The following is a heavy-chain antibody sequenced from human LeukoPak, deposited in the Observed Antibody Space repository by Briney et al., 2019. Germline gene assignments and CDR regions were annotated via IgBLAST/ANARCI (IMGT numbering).Heavy chain of an antibody. CDR2: MTGSGDRT. J-gene: IGHJ4*02. V-gene: IGHV3-23*01. Sequence: PGGSLRLSCAASGFSFSSFSMNWVRQAPGRGLEWVSGMTGSGDRTHYADSVKGRFTISRDNPKNTLHLQMNSLRAEDTAVYYCAKGPKQQLVGSRGHYFDSWGQGTLVTVSS. D-gene: IGHD6-13*01. CDR1: GFSFSSFS. CDR3: AKGPKQQLVGSRGHYFDS.